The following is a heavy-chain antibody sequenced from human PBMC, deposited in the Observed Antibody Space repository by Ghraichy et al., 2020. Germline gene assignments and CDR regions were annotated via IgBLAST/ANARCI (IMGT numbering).Heavy chain of an antibody. Sequence: GGSLRLSCVASGFDFSSHAMHWVRQAPGKGLEWVAAISYDEHNKFYEDSVEGRFTISRDNSKSTLYLQLNSLRPEDTAIYYCARPKFCSTITCRDAFDFWGQGTKVTVSS. CDR3: ARPKFCSTITCRDAFDF. J-gene: IGHJ3*01. D-gene: IGHD2-2*01. CDR2: ISYDEHNK. CDR1: GFDFSSHA. V-gene: IGHV3-30-3*01.